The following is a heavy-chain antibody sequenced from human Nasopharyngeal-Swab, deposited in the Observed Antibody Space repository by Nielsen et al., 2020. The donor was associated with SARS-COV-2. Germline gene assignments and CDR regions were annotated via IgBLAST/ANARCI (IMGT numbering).Heavy chain of an antibody. J-gene: IGHJ4*02. D-gene: IGHD6-6*01. CDR1: GYTLTDYY. CDR3: ARVYSRSFEY. CDR2: INPNSGDT. V-gene: IGHV1-2*06. Sequence: ASVKVSCKASGYTLTDYYMHWVRQAPGQGLEWMGRINPNSGDTNYAQKFQGRVTMTRDTSISTAYMELSRLRSDDTAVYYCARVYSRSFEYWGQGTQVTVSS.